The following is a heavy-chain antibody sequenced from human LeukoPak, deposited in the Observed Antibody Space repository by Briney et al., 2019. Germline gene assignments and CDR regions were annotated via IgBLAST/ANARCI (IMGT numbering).Heavy chain of an antibody. J-gene: IGHJ4*02. CDR1: GFTFSSYW. CDR2: IKQDGSEK. D-gene: IGHD3-22*01. V-gene: IGHV3-7*01. CDR3: ARDAYYYDSSGYDYFDY. Sequence: GGSLRLSCAASGFTFSSYWMSWVRQAPGKGLEWVANIKQDGSEKYYVDSVKGRFTISRDNAKNSLCLQMNSLRAEDTAVYYCARDAYYYDSSGYDYFDYWGQGTLVTVSS.